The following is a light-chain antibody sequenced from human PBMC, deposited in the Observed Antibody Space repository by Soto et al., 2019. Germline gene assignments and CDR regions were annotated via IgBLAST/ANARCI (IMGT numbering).Light chain of an antibody. Sequence: DIQMTQSPSTLSASVGDRVTITCRASQSISSWLAWYQQKPGRAPKLLIYDASILQSGVPSRFTGSGSGTEFTLTISSLQPYDFETYYCQHYNTYSWTFGQGTKVEI. CDR1: QSISSW. CDR3: QHYNTYSWT. J-gene: IGKJ1*01. CDR2: DAS. V-gene: IGKV1-5*01.